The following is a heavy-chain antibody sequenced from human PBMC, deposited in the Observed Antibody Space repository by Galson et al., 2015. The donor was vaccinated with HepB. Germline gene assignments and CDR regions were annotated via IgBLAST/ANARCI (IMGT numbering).Heavy chain of an antibody. D-gene: IGHD3-22*01. V-gene: IGHV5-51*03. CDR3: ARPHYSDKSGYFGAGYFDC. Sequence: QSGAEVKKPGESLKISCKGSGYNFTTYWIAWVRQMPGKGLEWMGIIYPGDSETRYSPSFQGQVTISADKSISTAYLQWRSLKASDTAIYYCARPHYSDKSGYFGAGYFDCWGQGTLVTVSS. J-gene: IGHJ4*02. CDR2: IYPGDSET. CDR1: GYNFTTYW.